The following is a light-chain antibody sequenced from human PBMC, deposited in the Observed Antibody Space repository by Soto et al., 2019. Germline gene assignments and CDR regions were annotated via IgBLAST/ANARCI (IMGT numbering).Light chain of an antibody. J-gene: IGKJ5*01. V-gene: IGKV3-11*01. CDR3: HQRYNWPRVT. Sequence: EIVLTQSPGTLSLSPGERASLSCRASQSVSSEKLAWYQQTPGQAPRLLIYDVSNRATGIPARFSGSGSGTDFTLTITSLEPEDFAVYFCHQRYNWPRVTFGQGTRLEIK. CDR2: DVS. CDR1: QSVSSE.